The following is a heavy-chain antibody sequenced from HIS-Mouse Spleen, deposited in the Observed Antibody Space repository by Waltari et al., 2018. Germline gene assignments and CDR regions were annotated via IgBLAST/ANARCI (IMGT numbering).Heavy chain of an antibody. D-gene: IGHD6-19*01. CDR1: GFSLSTSGMC. CDR2: IDWDDDK. Sequence: QVTLRESGPALVKPTQTLTLTCTFSGFSLSTSGMCVSWIRQPPGKALEWLARIDWDDDKNYSTSLKTRLTISKETSKNQVVLTMTNMDPVETATYYCARIAEGYSSGWYAFDYWGQGTLVTVSS. V-gene: IGHV2-70*15. J-gene: IGHJ4*02. CDR3: ARIAEGYSSGWYAFDY.